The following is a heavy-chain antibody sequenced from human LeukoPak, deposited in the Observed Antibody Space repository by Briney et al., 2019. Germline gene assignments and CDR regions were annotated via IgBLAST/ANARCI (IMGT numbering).Heavy chain of an antibody. CDR3: ARSPYYYDSSGYQY. Sequence: SETLSLTCTVSGGSISSYYWSWIRQPPGKGLEWIGYIYYSGSTNYNPSLKSRVTISVDTSKNQLSLKLSSVTAADTAVYYCARSPYYYDSSGYQYWGQGTLVTVSS. V-gene: IGHV4-59*01. D-gene: IGHD3-22*01. CDR1: GGSISSYY. CDR2: IYYSGST. J-gene: IGHJ4*02.